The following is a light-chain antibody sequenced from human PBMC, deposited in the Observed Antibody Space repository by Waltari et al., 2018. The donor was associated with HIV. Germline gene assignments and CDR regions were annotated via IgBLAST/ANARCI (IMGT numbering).Light chain of an antibody. J-gene: IGKJ3*01. CDR1: QSLLSGNGHNY. Sequence: DIVMTQYPLSLSVTPGEPASISCTSSQSLLSGNGHNYLNWYLQKPGQSPQLLMSYGSNRASGVPDRFSGSGSGTDFTLKISRVEAEDVGVYYCMEAIQTPSFGPGTKLDIK. V-gene: IGKV2-28*01. CDR2: YGS. CDR3: MEAIQTPS.